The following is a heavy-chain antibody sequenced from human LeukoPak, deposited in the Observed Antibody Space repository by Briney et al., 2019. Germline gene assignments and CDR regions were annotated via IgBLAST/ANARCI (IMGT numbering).Heavy chain of an antibody. CDR1: LDSTTSNV. CDR3: AREILGGFNPGAY. Sequence: SETLSLTCTVSLDSTTSNVWSWVRQPPGKGLEWIGEIHRSGSPNYNPSLQSRVTISIDRSRNQIVLELSSVTAAETAVYYCAREILGGFNPGAYWGQGTLVTVSS. V-gene: IGHV4-4*02. CDR2: IHRSGSP. D-gene: IGHD1-14*01. J-gene: IGHJ4*02.